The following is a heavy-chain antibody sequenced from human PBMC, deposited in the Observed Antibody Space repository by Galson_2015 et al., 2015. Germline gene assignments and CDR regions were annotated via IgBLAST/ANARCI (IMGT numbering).Heavy chain of an antibody. Sequence: PALVKPTQTLTLTCTFSGFSLSTSGMCVSWIRQPPGKALEWLALIDWDDDKYYSTSLKTRLTISKDTSKNQVVLTMTNMDPVDTATYYCARITSSGAQRGWFDPWGQGTLVTVSS. V-gene: IGHV2-70*01. CDR2: IDWDDDK. D-gene: IGHD6-19*01. CDR3: ARITSSGAQRGWFDP. J-gene: IGHJ5*02. CDR1: GFSLSTSGMC.